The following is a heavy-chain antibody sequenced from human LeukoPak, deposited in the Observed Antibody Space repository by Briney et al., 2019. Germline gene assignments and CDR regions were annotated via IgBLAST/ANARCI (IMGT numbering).Heavy chain of an antibody. CDR1: GFTFSSYW. D-gene: IGHD3-10*01. CDR2: IDSDGSST. J-gene: IGHJ5*02. CDR3: ASFGRYNWFDP. Sequence: GESLKISCAASGFTFSSYWMHWVRQAPGKGLVWVSRIDSDGSSTSYADSVKGRFTISRDNAKNTLYLQMNSLRAEDTAVYYCASFGRYNWFDPWGQGTLVTVSS. V-gene: IGHV3-74*01.